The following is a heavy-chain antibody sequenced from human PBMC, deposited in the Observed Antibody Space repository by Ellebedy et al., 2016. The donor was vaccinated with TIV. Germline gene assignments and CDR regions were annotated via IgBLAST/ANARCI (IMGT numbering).Heavy chain of an antibody. Sequence: GESLKISCAASGFTVSSNYMSWVRQAPGKGLEWVSVLSRGGSTYYADSVKGRFTISRDNSKNTLYVQMNSLRAEDTAVYYCARVRYSGSFSGFDYWGQGTLVTVSS. J-gene: IGHJ4*02. CDR2: LSRGGST. D-gene: IGHD1-26*01. CDR3: ARVRYSGSFSGFDY. CDR1: GFTVSSNY. V-gene: IGHV3-53*01.